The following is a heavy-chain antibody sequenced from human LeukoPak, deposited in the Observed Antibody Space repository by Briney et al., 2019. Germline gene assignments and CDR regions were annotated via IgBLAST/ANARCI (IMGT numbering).Heavy chain of an antibody. CDR1: GYTFTSYG. D-gene: IGHD3-10*01. J-gene: IGHJ4*02. V-gene: IGHV1-18*01. Sequence: TSVKVSCKASGYTFTSYGISWVRQAPGQGLEWMGWISANDGNTDYPQKLQGRVTMTTDTSTSTAYMELRSLRSDDTAVYYCARESHVTREDYWGQGTLVTVSS. CDR2: ISANDGNT. CDR3: ARESHVTREDY.